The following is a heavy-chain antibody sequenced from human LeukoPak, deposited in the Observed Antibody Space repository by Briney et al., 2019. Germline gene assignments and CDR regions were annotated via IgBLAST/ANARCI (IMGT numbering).Heavy chain of an antibody. D-gene: IGHD2-2*01. V-gene: IGHV4-39*07. CDR3: ARGGETYCSSTSCYLGERGHWFDP. CDR2: ISSSGST. J-gene: IGHJ5*02. CDR1: GGSISSSNYY. Sequence: SETLSLTCTVSGGSISSSNYYWGWTRQAPDKGLHWIGSISSSGSTYYNPSLKSRVTISVDTSKNQFSLKLSSVTAADTAVYYCARGGETYCSSTSCYLGERGHWFDPWGQGTLVTVSS.